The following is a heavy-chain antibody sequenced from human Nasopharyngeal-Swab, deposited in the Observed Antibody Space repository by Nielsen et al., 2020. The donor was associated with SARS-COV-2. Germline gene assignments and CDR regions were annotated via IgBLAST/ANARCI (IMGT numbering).Heavy chain of an antibody. J-gene: IGHJ4*02. CDR2: IYYSGST. V-gene: IGHV4-39*01. CDR3: ARLGEPVIRKNS. CDR1: GVYIVSRTYY. Sequence: GSLRLSCNVSGVYIVSRTYYWAWIRQPPGKGPEWIGSIYYSGSTYYNPSLKSRVTISVDTSRNQFSLNLRSVTAADTAVYYCARLGEPVIRKNSWGQGTLVTVSS. D-gene: IGHD3-16*01.